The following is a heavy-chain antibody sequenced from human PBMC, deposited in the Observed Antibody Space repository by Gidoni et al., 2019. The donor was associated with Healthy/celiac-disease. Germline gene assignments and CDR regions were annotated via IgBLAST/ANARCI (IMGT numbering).Heavy chain of an antibody. CDR2: IIPILGIA. J-gene: IGHJ6*02. V-gene: IGHV1-69*04. Sequence: QVQLVQSGAEVKKPGSSVKVSCKASGGTFSSYAISWVRQAAGQGLEWMGRIIPILGIAHYAQKFQGRVTITADKSTSTAYRELSSLRSEDTAVYYCASLYCSSTSCYGYYYGMDVWGQGTTVTVSS. CDR1: GGTFSSYA. D-gene: IGHD2-2*01. CDR3: ASLYCSSTSCYGYYYGMDV.